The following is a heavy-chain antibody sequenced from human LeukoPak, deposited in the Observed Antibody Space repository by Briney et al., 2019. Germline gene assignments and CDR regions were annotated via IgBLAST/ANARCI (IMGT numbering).Heavy chain of an antibody. V-gene: IGHV4-59*01. J-gene: IGHJ4*02. CDR3: ARGGIRGYSAFDNLDF. CDR1: GVSINDFY. D-gene: IGHD5-12*01. CDR2: VHYGGST. Sequence: SETLSLTCAVSGVSINDFYWTWIRQPPGKGLEWIGYVHYGGSTNYNPSLKSRVSMSVDTSRNQFSLTLTSVSVADTAFYFCARGGIRGYSAFDNLDFWGLGTHVTVSS.